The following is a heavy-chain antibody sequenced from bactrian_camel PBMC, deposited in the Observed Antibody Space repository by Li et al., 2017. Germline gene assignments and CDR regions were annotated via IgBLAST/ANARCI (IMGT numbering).Heavy chain of an antibody. CDR1: GYTYHSYF. V-gene: IGHV3S28*01. Sequence: QLVESGGGSVQAGGSLRLSCAGFGYTYHSYFMGWFRQVPGKEREGVAAYYSAIVTASTSIADVVEGRFDVSLDKANNTLYLRMNSLKPEDTAMYYCAAEPWEDYECEIGSWQVDDYWGQGTQVTVS. J-gene: IGHJ4*01. CDR3: AAEPWEDYECEIGSWQVDDY. CDR2: YYSAIVTAST. D-gene: IGHD4*01.